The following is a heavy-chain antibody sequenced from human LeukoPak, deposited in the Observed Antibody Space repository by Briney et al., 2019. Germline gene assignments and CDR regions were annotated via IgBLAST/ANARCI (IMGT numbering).Heavy chain of an antibody. V-gene: IGHV3-33*01. CDR1: GFTFSTYG. CDR3: ARETHGVNLDY. Sequence: PGTSLRLSCAASGFTFSTYGMHRVRQAPGKGLEWVAIIWYNGNTKYYADSVKGRFTISRDNSKNTLYLQMNSLRAEDTAMYYCARETHGVNLDYWAREPWSPSPQ. D-gene: IGHD4-23*01. J-gene: IGHJ4*02. CDR2: IWYNGNTK.